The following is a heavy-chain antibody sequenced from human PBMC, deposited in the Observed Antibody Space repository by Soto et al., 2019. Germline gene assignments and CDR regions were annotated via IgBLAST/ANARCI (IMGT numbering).Heavy chain of an antibody. D-gene: IGHD3-3*01. CDR3: ARGGWRQIDY. CDR2: IYYSGST. Sequence: QVQLQESGPGLVKPSETLSLTCSVSGGSIGSYYWSWIRQPPGKGLEWIGYIYYSGSTNYNPSPKSRVTISVDTSKNQFSLNLSSVTAADTAVYYGARGGWRQIDYWGQGTLVTVSS. CDR1: GGSIGSYY. J-gene: IGHJ4*02. V-gene: IGHV4-59*08.